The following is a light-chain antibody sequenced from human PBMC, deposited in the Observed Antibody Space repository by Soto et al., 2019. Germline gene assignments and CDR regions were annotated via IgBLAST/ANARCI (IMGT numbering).Light chain of an antibody. V-gene: IGKV3-20*01. CDR1: QSVSSNY. CDR2: GAS. J-gene: IGKJ2*01. CDR3: QQYGSSPPYT. Sequence: EIVLTQSPGTLSLSPGEGATLSCRVSQSVSSNYLAWYQQKPGQAPRLLIFGASNRASDIPDRFSGSGSGTDFTLTISRLEPEDFAVYYCQQYGSSPPYTFGQGTKLEIK.